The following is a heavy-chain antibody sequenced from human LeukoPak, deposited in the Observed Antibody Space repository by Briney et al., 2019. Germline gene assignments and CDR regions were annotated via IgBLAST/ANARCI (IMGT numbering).Heavy chain of an antibody. Sequence: PSETLSLTCAVYGGSFSGYYWSWIRQPPGKGLEWIGEINHSGSTNYNPSLKSRVTISVDTSKNQFSLKLSSVTAADTAVYYCSGARGKAQDAFDIWGQGTMVTVSS. CDR2: INHSGST. CDR1: GGSFSGYY. CDR3: SGARGKAQDAFDI. V-gene: IGHV4-34*01. J-gene: IGHJ3*02.